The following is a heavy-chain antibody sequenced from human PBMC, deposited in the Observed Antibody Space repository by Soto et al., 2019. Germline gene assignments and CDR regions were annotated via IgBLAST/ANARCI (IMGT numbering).Heavy chain of an antibody. D-gene: IGHD2-15*01. J-gene: IGHJ6*02. CDR2: IYYSGST. CDR3: AREGYCSGGSCYYYDNYYYGTDV. CDR1: GGSISSGDYY. Sequence: SETLSLTCTVSGGSISSGDYYWSWIRQPPGKGLEWIGYIYYSGSTYYNPSLKSRVTISVDTSKNQFSLKLSSVTAADTAVYYCAREGYCSGGSCYYYDNYYYGTDVWGQGTTVTVSS. V-gene: IGHV4-30-4*01.